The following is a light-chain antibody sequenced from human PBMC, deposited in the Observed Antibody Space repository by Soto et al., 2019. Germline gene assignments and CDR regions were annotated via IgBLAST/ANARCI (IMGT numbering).Light chain of an antibody. CDR3: CSYAGSSTYV. CDR2: EGS. Sequence: QSALTQSASVSGSPGQSITISCTGTSSDVGSYNLVSWYQQHPGKAPKLMIYEGSKRPSGVSNRFSGSKSGNTASLTISGLQAEDEADYYCCSYAGSSTYVFGTGTKLTV. V-gene: IGLV2-23*01. J-gene: IGLJ1*01. CDR1: SSDVGSYNL.